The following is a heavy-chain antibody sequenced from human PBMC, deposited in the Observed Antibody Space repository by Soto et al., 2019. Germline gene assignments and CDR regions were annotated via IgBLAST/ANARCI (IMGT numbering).Heavy chain of an antibody. J-gene: IGHJ2*01. CDR2: IYWDDDK. D-gene: IGHD1-26*01. Sequence: QITLNESGPPLVKPTQTLTLTCTFSGFSLGTYGVGVGWIRQPPGKALEWLALIYWDDDKSYSPSLKSRLTITKDTSKRQVFLTLTNMDPVDTATYSCAHRGGGIVDWYFDLWGRGTPVIVSS. CDR1: GFSLGTYGVG. CDR3: AHRGGGIVDWYFDL. V-gene: IGHV2-5*02.